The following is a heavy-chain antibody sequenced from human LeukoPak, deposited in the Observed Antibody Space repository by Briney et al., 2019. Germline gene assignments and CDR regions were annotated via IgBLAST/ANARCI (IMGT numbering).Heavy chain of an antibody. CDR1: GGSISSYY. CDR3: WTESYFFDY. D-gene: IGHD3-16*02. V-gene: IGHV4-59*01. J-gene: IGHJ4*02. CDR2: IYYSGST. Sequence: SETLSLTCTVSGGSISSYYWSWIRQPPGKGLEWIGYIYYSGSTNYNPSLKSRVTISVDTSTNQFSLQLSSVTAAEPAGFYWWTESYFFDYWGQGTLVTVSS.